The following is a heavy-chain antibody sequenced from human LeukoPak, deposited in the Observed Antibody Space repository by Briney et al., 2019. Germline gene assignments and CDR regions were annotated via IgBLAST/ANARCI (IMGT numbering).Heavy chain of an antibody. CDR3: ARDLLMITFGGYLSSAARY. V-gene: IGHV1-2*06. CDR2: INPNSGGT. CDR1: GYTFTGYY. J-gene: IGHJ4*02. D-gene: IGHD3-16*01. Sequence: ASVKVSCKASGYTFTGYYMHWVRQAPGQGLEWMGRINPNSGGTNYAQKFQGSVTTTRDTSISTAYMELSRLRSDDTAVYYCARDLLMITFGGYLSSAARYWGQGTLVTVSS.